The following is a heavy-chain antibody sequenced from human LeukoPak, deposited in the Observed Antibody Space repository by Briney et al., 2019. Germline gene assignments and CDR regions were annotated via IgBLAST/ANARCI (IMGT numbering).Heavy chain of an antibody. D-gene: IGHD1-26*01. CDR2: ISGSGGSA. V-gene: IGHV3-23*01. J-gene: IGHJ4*02. CDR3: AKDLLNSGSSFDY. Sequence: PGGSLRLSCAASGFTFSSYAMGWVRQAPGKGLEWVSAISGSGGSAYYADSVKGRFTISRDNSKNTLYLQMNSLRAEDTAVYYCAKDLLNSGSSFDYWGQGTLVTVSS. CDR1: GFTFSSYA.